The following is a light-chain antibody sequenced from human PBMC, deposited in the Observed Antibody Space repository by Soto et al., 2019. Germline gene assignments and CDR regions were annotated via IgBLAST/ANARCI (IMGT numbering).Light chain of an antibody. Sequence: VVLTQSPATLSASPGERVTLSCSASQSINSNVAWYQQRPGQTPRLLIYDAFTRATGLTARFSGSGSGTVFTLTITSLQSDDFAVYSCQQYNNWPWTFGQGTKVEIK. CDR3: QQYNNWPWT. CDR2: DAF. V-gene: IGKV3-15*01. J-gene: IGKJ1*01. CDR1: QSINSN.